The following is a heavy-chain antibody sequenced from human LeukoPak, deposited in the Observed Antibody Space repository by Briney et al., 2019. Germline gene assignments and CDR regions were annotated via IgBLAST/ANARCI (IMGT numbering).Heavy chain of an antibody. CDR1: GGAISSSSYY. CDR2: IFYSGST. CDR3: GRHQTMYYGMDV. V-gene: IGHV4-39*01. J-gene: IGHJ6*02. Sequence: SETLSLTCTVSGGAISSSSYYWGWIRQPPGKGLEWIGSIFYSGSTYYNPSPKSRVTISVDTSKNQFSLKLSSVTAADTAVYYCGRHQTMYYGMDVWGQGTTVTVSS. D-gene: IGHD4/OR15-4a*01.